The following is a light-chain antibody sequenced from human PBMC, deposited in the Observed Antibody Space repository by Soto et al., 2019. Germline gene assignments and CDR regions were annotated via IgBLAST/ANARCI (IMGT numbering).Light chain of an antibody. V-gene: IGKV4-1*01. J-gene: IGKJ1*01. CDR1: QSVLYSSNNKKY. CDR3: QQYYSIPWT. Sequence: DIVMTQSPDSLAVSLGERATINCRSSQSVLYSSNNKKYLAWYQQKPGQPPKLLIYWASTRESGVPDRFSGSGSGTDFTLTISSLQAEDVAVYYCQQYYSIPWTFGQGTKVEI. CDR2: WAS.